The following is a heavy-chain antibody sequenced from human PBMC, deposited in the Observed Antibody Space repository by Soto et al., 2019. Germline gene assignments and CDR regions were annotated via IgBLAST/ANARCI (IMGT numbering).Heavy chain of an antibody. CDR1: GFAFSTYD. D-gene: IGHD6-13*01. Sequence: QVQLVESGGGVVQPGTSLRLSCAASGFAFSTYDMHWVRQAPGKGLAWVAVIWSDGNNKLYADSVKGRITISRDNSMNSVYLQLNSLRAEDTAVYYCARDYSRAGFDYWGQGTLVTVSS. J-gene: IGHJ4*02. CDR2: IWSDGNNK. V-gene: IGHV3-33*01. CDR3: ARDYSRAGFDY.